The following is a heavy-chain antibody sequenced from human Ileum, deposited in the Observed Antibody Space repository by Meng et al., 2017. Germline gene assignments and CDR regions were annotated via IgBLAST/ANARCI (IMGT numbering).Heavy chain of an antibody. V-gene: IGHV4-39*07. CDR1: GGSVSSSSYY. D-gene: IGHD2-21*02. J-gene: IGHJ5*02. Sequence: QLQPKESGPGLGNPSETLSLTCTVSGGSVSSSSYYWGWIRQPPGKGLEWIGTIYYSGYTYYNPSLKSRVTISLDKSKNQVSLDLTSVTAADTAVYYCARGVTIGQNKWFDPWGQGTLVTVSS. CDR2: IYYSGYT. CDR3: ARGVTIGQNKWFDP.